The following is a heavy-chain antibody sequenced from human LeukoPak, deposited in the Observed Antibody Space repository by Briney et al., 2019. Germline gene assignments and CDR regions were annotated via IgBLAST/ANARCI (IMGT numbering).Heavy chain of an antibody. CDR1: GYTFTSYD. CDR2: MNPNSGNT. Sequence: ASVKVSCKASGYTFTSYDINWVRQASGQGLEWMGWMNPNSGNTGYAQKFQGRVTMTRNTSISTAYMELSSLRSDDTAVYYCARVWRRFKVFGSGYYPFDYWGQGTLVTVSS. CDR3: ARVWRRFKVFGSGYYPFDY. J-gene: IGHJ4*02. V-gene: IGHV1-8*01. D-gene: IGHD3-22*01.